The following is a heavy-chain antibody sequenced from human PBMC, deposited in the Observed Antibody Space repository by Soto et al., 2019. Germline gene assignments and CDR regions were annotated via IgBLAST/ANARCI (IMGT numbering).Heavy chain of an antibody. CDR1: GGSISSGGYY. CDR2: IYYSGST. V-gene: IGHV4-31*03. D-gene: IGHD3-3*01. Sequence: SETLSLTCTVSGGSISSGGYYWSWIRQHPGKGLEWIGYIYYSGSTYYNPSLKSRVTISVDTSKNQFSLKLSSVTAADTAVYYCARGPPYYDFWSGYYTDLYYYYGMDVWGQGTTVTVSS. CDR3: ARGPPYYDFWSGYYTDLYYYYGMDV. J-gene: IGHJ6*02.